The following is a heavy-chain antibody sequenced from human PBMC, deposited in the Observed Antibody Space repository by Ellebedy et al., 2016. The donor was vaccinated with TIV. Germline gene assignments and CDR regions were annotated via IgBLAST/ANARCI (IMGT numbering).Heavy chain of an antibody. D-gene: IGHD6-19*01. J-gene: IGHJ4*02. CDR1: GGTFSSYA. CDR3: ARSPEQWLVQNFDY. Sequence: ASVKVSCXASGGTFSSYAISWVRQAPGQGLEWMGWISAYNGNTNYAQKLQGRVTMTTDTSTSTAYMELRSLRSDDTAVYYCARSPEQWLVQNFDYWGQGTLVTVSS. V-gene: IGHV1-18*01. CDR2: ISAYNGNT.